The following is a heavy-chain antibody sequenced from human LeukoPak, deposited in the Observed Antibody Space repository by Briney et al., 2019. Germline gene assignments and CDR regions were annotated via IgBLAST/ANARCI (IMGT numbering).Heavy chain of an antibody. Sequence: GASVKVSCKASGYTSTSYDINWVRQATGQGLEWMGWMNPNSGNTGYAQKFQDRVTITRNTSISTAYMELNSLRSEDTAVYYCAREYYDILTGLYYFDYWGQGTLVTVSS. V-gene: IGHV1-8*03. J-gene: IGHJ4*02. CDR1: GYTSTSYD. D-gene: IGHD3-9*01. CDR3: AREYYDILTGLYYFDY. CDR2: MNPNSGNT.